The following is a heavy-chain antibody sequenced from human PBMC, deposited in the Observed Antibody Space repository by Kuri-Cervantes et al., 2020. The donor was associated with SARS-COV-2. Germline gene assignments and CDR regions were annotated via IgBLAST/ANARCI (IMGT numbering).Heavy chain of an antibody. Sequence: ASVKVSCKASGYTFTGYYMHRVRQAPGQGLEWMGWINPNSGGTNYAQKFQGRVTMTRDTSISTAYMELSRLRSDDTAVYYCARDQDIVVVVAATPGRGAFDIWGQGTMVTVSS. CDR3: ARDQDIVVVVAATPGRGAFDI. J-gene: IGHJ3*02. CDR1: GYTFTGYY. CDR2: INPNSGGT. V-gene: IGHV1-2*02. D-gene: IGHD2-15*01.